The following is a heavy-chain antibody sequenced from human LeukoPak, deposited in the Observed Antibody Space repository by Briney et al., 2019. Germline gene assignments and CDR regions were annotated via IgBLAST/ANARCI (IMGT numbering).Heavy chain of an antibody. Sequence: GASVKVSCKASGYTFTSYYMHWVRQAPGQGLEWMGVINPSGGSTSYAQKFQGRVTMTRDTSTSTVYMELSSLRSEDTAVYYCARVLYYDFLTGNFDYWGQGSLVTVSS. CDR2: INPSGGST. CDR3: ARVLYYDFLTGNFDY. V-gene: IGHV1-46*01. J-gene: IGHJ4*02. D-gene: IGHD3-9*01. CDR1: GYTFTSYY.